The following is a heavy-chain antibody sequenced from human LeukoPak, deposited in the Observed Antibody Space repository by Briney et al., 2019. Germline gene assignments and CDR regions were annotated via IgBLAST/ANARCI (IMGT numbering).Heavy chain of an antibody. D-gene: IGHD2-21*02. CDR1: NYSISSGYY. J-gene: IGHJ4*02. Sequence: SETLSLTCTVSNYSISSGYYWGWIRQSPGKGLEWIASISHGGSTYYNPSLRSRVIVSVDTSKNHFSLKMNSVTAADTAVYYCARDLASCAGDCYSDGFDHWGQGTLVTVSS. CDR2: ISHGGST. V-gene: IGHV4-38-2*02. CDR3: ARDLASCAGDCYSDGFDH.